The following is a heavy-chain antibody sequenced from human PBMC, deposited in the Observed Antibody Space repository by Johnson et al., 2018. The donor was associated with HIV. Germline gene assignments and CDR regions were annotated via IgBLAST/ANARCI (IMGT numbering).Heavy chain of an antibody. J-gene: IGHJ3*02. D-gene: IGHD6-19*01. CDR1: GFTVSSNY. CDR2: ISYDGSKI. V-gene: IGHV3-30*14. Sequence: QVQLVESGGGLVQPGGSLRVSCAASGFTVSSNYMSWVRQAPCKGLEWVAIISYDGSKIFYADSVKGRFTISRENAKNSLYLQMNSLRAGDTAVYYCARVAVAGTYAFDIWGEGTMVTVSS. CDR3: ARVAVAGTYAFDI.